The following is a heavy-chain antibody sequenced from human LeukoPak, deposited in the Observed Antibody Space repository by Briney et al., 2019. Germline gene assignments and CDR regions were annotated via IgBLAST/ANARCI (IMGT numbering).Heavy chain of an antibody. CDR1: GFSFSDYA. D-gene: IGHD3-22*01. J-gene: IGHJ4*02. Sequence: GGSLRLSCAASGFSFSDYAMSRVRQAPGMGLEWASAVSGSGGRTYYADSVKGRFTVSRDNSKNTLYLQINSLRAEDTAVYYCAKAEVSSRIVVARVPFDYWGQGTLVTVSS. CDR2: VSGSGGRT. CDR3: AKAEVSSRIVVARVPFDY. V-gene: IGHV3-23*01.